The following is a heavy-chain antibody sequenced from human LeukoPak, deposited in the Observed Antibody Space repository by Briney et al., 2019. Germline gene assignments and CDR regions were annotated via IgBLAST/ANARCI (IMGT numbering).Heavy chain of an antibody. Sequence: SSETLSLTCAVYGGSFSDYYWSWIRQPPGKGLEWIGEINHSGSTNYNPSLKSRVTISVDTSKNHFSLKPSSVTAADTAVYYCARQRPIRRITMVRGLYFDYWGQGTLVTVSS. CDR1: GGSFSDYY. V-gene: IGHV4-34*01. CDR3: ARQRPIRRITMVRGLYFDY. D-gene: IGHD3-10*01. CDR2: INHSGST. J-gene: IGHJ4*02.